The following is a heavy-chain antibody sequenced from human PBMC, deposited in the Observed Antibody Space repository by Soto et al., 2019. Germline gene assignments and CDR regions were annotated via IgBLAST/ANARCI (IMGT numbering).Heavy chain of an antibody. J-gene: IGHJ4*02. CDR3: TTDSLGTAMVTGHFDY. CDR2: IKSKTDGGTT. V-gene: IGHV3-15*01. Sequence: SLRLSCAASGFTFSNAWMSWVRQAPGKGLEWVGRIKSKTDGGTTDYAAPVKGRFTISRDDSKNTLYLQMNSLKTEDTAVYYCTTDSLGTAMVTGHFDYWGQGTLVTVSS. D-gene: IGHD5-18*01. CDR1: GFTFSNAW.